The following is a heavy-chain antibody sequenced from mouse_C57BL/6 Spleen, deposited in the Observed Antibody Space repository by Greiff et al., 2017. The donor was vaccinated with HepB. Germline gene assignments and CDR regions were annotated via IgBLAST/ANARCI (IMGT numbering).Heavy chain of an antibody. CDR1: GYSITSGYD. J-gene: IGHJ3*01. Sequence: EVKLVESGPGMVKPSQSLSLTCTVTGYSITSGYDWHWIRHFPGNKLEWMGYISYSGSTNYNPSLKSRISITHDTSKNHFFLKLNSVTTEDTATYYCARGGNLRLFAYWGQGTLVTVSA. CDR3: ARGGNLRLFAY. V-gene: IGHV3-1*01. CDR2: ISYSGST. D-gene: IGHD2-12*01.